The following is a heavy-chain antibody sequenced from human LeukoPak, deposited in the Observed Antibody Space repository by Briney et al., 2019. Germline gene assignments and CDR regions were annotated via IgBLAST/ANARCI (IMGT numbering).Heavy chain of an antibody. D-gene: IGHD5-18*01. CDR2: INHSGST. V-gene: IGHV4-34*01. Sequence: PSETLSLTCAVYGGSFSGYYWSWIRQPPGKGLEWIGEINHSGSTNYNPSLKSRVTISVDTSKNQFSLKLSSVTAADTAVYYCARGQYSYGYSLDYWGQGTLVTVSS. J-gene: IGHJ4*02. CDR1: GGSFSGYY. CDR3: ARGQYSYGYSLDY.